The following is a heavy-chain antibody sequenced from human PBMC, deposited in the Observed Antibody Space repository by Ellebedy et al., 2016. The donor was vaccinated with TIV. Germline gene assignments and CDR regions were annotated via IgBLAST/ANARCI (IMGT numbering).Heavy chain of an antibody. J-gene: IGHJ3*01. CDR3: AARAPTVTLTGDAFDL. V-gene: IGHV1-2*02. CDR1: GYAFTGYY. D-gene: IGHD4-17*01. Sequence: ASVKVSXKASGYAFTGYYMQWVRQAPGQGLEWMGWINPNSGGTNYAQKFQGRVTMTRDTSTSTAYMDLSRLRSDDTAVYYCAARAPTVTLTGDAFDLWGQGTKVTVSS. CDR2: INPNSGGT.